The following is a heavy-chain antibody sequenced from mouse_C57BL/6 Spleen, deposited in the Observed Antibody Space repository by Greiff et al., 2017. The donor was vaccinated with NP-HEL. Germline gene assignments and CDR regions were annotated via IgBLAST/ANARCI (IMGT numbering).Heavy chain of an antibody. CDR3: ARGRPFTTVVATNYFDY. J-gene: IGHJ2*01. Sequence: EVQLQQSGPELVKPGASVKMSCKASGYTFTDYNMHWVKQSHGKSLEWIGHINPNNGGTSYNQKFKGKATLTVNKSSSTAYMELRSLTSEDSAVYYCARGRPFTTVVATNYFDYWGQGTTLTVSS. V-gene: IGHV1-22*01. CDR2: INPNNGGT. CDR1: GYTFTDYN. D-gene: IGHD1-1*01.